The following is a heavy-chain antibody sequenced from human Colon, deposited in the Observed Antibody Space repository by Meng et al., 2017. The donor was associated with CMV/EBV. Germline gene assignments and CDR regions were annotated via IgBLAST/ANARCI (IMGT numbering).Heavy chain of an antibody. J-gene: IGHJ4*02. V-gene: IGHV1-18*01. CDR1: GYTFTNFG. CDR3: ARELARGGY. Sequence: QVQLVQPGAEVKKPGASVKASCKTSGYTFTNFGISWVRQAPGQGLEWMAYISPYNGDTNYAQRFQGRVALTTDTSTSTVDMELGSLTSDDTAMYYCARELARGGYWGQGTLVTVSS. CDR2: ISPYNGDT.